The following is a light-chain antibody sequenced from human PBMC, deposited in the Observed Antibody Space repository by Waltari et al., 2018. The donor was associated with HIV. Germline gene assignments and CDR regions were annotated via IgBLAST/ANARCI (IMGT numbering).Light chain of an antibody. V-gene: IGLV2-11*01. CDR2: DVS. CDR3: CSYAGSYV. J-gene: IGLJ1*01. Sequence: QSALTQTRSVSGSPGQSVTISCTGTSSDVGGYHYVSWYQQHPGKAPKLMIYDVSKRPSGVPDRFSGSKSGNTASLTISGLQAEDEADYYCCSYAGSYVFGTGTKVTVL. CDR1: SSDVGGYHY.